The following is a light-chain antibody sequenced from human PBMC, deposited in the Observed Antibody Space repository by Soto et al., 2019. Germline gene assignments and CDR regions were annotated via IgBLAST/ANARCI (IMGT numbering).Light chain of an antibody. CDR3: QQYGSSFT. CDR1: QSVSSSY. Sequence: EIVLTQSPGTLSLSPGERATLSCRGSQSVSSSYLAWYQQKPGQAPRLLIYGASSRATGIPDRFSGSGSGTDFTLIISRLEPEDFAVYYCQQYGSSFTFGPGTKVDIK. V-gene: IGKV3-20*01. CDR2: GAS. J-gene: IGKJ3*01.